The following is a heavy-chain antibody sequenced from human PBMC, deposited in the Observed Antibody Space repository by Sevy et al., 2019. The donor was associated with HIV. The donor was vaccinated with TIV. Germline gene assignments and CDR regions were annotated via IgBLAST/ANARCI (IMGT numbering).Heavy chain of an antibody. D-gene: IGHD3-3*01. V-gene: IGHV1-8*01. CDR1: GYTFTSYD. J-gene: IGHJ4*02. CDR3: ARKPNYDFWSGYRNFDY. Sequence: ASVKVSCKASGYTFTSYDINWVRQATGQGLEWMGWMNPNSGNTGYAQKFQGRVTMTRNTSISTAYMELSSLRSEDTAVYYCARKPNYDFWSGYRNFDYWGQGTLVTVSS. CDR2: MNPNSGNT.